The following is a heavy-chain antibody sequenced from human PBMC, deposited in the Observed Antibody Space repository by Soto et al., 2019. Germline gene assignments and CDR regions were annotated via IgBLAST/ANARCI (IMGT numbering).Heavy chain of an antibody. J-gene: IGHJ5*02. CDR1: GFTFSDYY. CDR3: ATDPEYYYCSGGPNWFDP. Sequence: QVQLVESGGGLVKPGGSLRLSCAASGFTFSDYYMSWIRQAPGKGLEWVSYISSSGSTIYYADSVKGRFTISRDNAKNLLYLQMNSLRAEDTAVDYCATDPEYYYCSGGPNWFDPWGQGTLVTVSS. V-gene: IGHV3-11*01. CDR2: ISSSGSTI. D-gene: IGHD3-10*01.